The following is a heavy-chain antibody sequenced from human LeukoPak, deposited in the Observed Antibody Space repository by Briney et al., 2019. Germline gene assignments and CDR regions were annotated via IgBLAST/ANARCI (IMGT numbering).Heavy chain of an antibody. CDR2: IHPNSGGT. V-gene: IGHV1-2*02. CDR3: ARDSWGSYPPY. Sequence: ASVKVSCKASGYSFIDYHILWVRQAPGQGLEWMGWIHPNSGGTNYSPKFQGRVTMTRDTSTSTVYMELSSLRSEDTAVYYCARDSWGSYPPYWGQGTLVTVSS. CDR1: GYSFIDYH. J-gene: IGHJ4*02. D-gene: IGHD1-26*01.